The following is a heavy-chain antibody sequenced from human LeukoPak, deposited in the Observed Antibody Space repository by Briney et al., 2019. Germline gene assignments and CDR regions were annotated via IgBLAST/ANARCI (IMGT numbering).Heavy chain of an antibody. CDR1: GYMFSDYA. CDR2: SNAGNGKT. Sequence: ASVKVSCKASGYMFSDYAIQWVRQAPGQGLEWMGWSNAGNGKTKYSQKFQGRVTITRETSASTAYVELSGLRSEDTAVYYCARARWTSTVTTYYLDYWGQGTLVTVSS. J-gene: IGHJ4*02. CDR3: ARARWTSTVTTYYLDY. V-gene: IGHV1-3*01. D-gene: IGHD4-17*01.